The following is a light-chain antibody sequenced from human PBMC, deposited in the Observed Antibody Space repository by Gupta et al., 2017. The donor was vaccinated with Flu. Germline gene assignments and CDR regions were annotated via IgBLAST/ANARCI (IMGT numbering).Light chain of an antibody. CDR1: QSVSSY. Sequence: EIVLTQSPATLSLSPGERATLSCRASQSVSSYLAWYQQKPGQAPRLLIYDASNRATDIPARFSGSGVGTDFTLTISSREPEDFAVYYCQHRSNGQVPFTFGHGTTVEIK. CDR3: QHRSNGQVPFT. CDR2: DAS. J-gene: IGKJ3*01. V-gene: IGKV3-11*01.